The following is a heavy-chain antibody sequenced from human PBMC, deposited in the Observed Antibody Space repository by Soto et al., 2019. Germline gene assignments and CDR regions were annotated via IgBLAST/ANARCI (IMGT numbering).Heavy chain of an antibody. V-gene: IGHV1-18*01. Sequence: QVQLVQSGAEVKKPGASVKVSCTASGYTFTSYDISWVRQAPGQGLEWMGWISTYNGNTDYAQKLQGRVTMTTDTYTNTAYMELRSLRSDDTAVYYCSRGLNYGSGDYWGQGTLVTVSS. D-gene: IGHD3-10*01. J-gene: IGHJ4*02. CDR3: SRGLNYGSGDY. CDR1: GYTFTSYD. CDR2: ISTYNGNT.